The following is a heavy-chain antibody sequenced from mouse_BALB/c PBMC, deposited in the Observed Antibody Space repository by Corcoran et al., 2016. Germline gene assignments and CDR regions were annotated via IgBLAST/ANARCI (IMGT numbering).Heavy chain of an antibody. CDR1: GYTFTKYG. CDR3: ARATAHYYAMDY. CDR2: LNIYTGEP. J-gene: IGHJ4*01. V-gene: IGHV9-3-1*01. D-gene: IGHD1-2*01. Sequence: QNQLVQSGPQMKKPGETVKISCKAAGYTFTKYGKNWVKQDTGKGFKRMGWLNIYTGEPTYAADFKERFDFSLETSASTAYLQINNLKNEVTATYFYARATAHYYAMDYWGQGTSVTVSS.